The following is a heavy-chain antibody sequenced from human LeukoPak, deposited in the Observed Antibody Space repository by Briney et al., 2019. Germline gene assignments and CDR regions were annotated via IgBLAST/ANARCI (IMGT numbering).Heavy chain of an antibody. Sequence: GGSLRLSCAASGLTVSSYMSWVRQAPGKGLEWVLVIYSGGSIYYADSVKGRFTISRDKSKNTLYLQMNSLRAEDTAVYYCARPPYGGVDYWGQGTLVTVSS. CDR2: IYSGGSI. CDR3: ARPPYGGVDY. V-gene: IGHV3-66*04. J-gene: IGHJ4*02. D-gene: IGHD4-23*01. CDR1: GLTVSSY.